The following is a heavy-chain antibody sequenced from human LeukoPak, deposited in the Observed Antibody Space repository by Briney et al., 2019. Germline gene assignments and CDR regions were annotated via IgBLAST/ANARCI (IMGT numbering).Heavy chain of an antibody. CDR2: ITGSGDTT. V-gene: IGHV3-23*01. D-gene: IGHD4-23*01. Sequence: SGGSLRLSCVASGFTFRNYAMSWVRQAPGKGPKGVSSITGSGDTTYYADPVRGRFTISRDNSRNTLSLQMNSLRAEDTAFYYCVNTDSGNSWASGYWGQGTQVTVSS. CDR3: VNTDSGNSWASGY. CDR1: GFTFRNYA. J-gene: IGHJ4*02.